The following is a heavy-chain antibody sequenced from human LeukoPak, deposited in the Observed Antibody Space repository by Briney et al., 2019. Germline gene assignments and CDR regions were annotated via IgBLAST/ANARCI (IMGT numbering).Heavy chain of an antibody. D-gene: IGHD3-3*01. J-gene: IGHJ6*03. V-gene: IGHV3-7*01. CDR1: GFTFSSHW. CDR3: ARGRIGGYYYYMDV. Sequence: GGSLRLSCAASGFTFSSHWMNWVRQAPGKGLEWVANIKYDGNEKYYVDSVKGRFTISRDNAKNSVYLQMNSLTAADTAVYYCARGRIGGYYYYMDVWGKGTTVTVSS. CDR2: IKYDGNEK.